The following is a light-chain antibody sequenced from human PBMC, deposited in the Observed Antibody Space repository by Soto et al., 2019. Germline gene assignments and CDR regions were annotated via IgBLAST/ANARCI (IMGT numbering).Light chain of an antibody. CDR2: DAS. J-gene: IGKJ4*01. V-gene: IGKV1-33*01. Sequence: DVQMTQSSSSLSASVEDRVIITCRANQSIANYLNWFQQRPGEAPKLLISDASHLEVGVPSRFSGSGSGTDFVLTINDLQSEDYATYFCQQYEYLPLTFGGGTRVDMK. CDR1: QSIANY. CDR3: QQYEYLPLT.